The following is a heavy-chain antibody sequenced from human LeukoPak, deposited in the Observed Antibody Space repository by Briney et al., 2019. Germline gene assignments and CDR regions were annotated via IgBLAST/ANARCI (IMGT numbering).Heavy chain of an antibody. CDR3: ARVRTGYYLDN. CDR2: ITISSATI. V-gene: IGHV3-48*02. J-gene: IGHJ4*02. CDR1: GFTFSSHS. Sequence: GGSLRLSCAASGFTFSSHSMTWVRQAPGRGPEWVSYITISSATIYYADSVRGRFTISRDNAKNSLCLQMNSLRDEDTAVYYCARVRTGYYLDNWGQGTLVTVSS.